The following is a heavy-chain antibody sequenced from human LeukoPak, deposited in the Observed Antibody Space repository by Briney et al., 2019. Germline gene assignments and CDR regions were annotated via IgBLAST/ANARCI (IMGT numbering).Heavy chain of an antibody. V-gene: IGHV4-31*03. D-gene: IGHD2-2*02. CDR3: ARVHCSSTSCYTARPLAGYMDV. CDR2: VYYSGST. Sequence: SETLSLTCTVSGGSISSGGYYWSWIRQHPGKGLEWIGYVYYSGSTYYNPSLKSRFTISVDTSKNQFSLKLRSVTAADTAVYYCARVHCSSTSCYTARPLAGYMDVWGKGTTVTVSS. CDR1: GGSISSGGYY. J-gene: IGHJ6*03.